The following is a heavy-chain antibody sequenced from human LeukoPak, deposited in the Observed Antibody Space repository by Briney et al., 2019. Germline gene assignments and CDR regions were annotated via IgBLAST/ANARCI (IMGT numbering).Heavy chain of an antibody. J-gene: IGHJ4*02. CDR2: ISGDGGST. CDR3: AKGVVWLSPAFDY. Sequence: GGSLRLSCVDSGFIFSRNAIHWVRQAPGKGLEWVSLISGDGGSTSYADSLKGRFTISRDNSKNSLYLQMNSLRTEDTALYYCAKGVVWLSPAFDYWGQGTLVTVSS. D-gene: IGHD3-22*01. V-gene: IGHV3-43*02. CDR1: GFIFSRNA.